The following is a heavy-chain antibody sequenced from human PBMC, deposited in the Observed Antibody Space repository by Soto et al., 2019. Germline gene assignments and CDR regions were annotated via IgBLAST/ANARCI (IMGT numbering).Heavy chain of an antibody. CDR1: GFTVSSNY. V-gene: IGHV3-66*01. CDR2: IYSGGST. CDR3: ARGFRFLEWLLLVDASYYYMDV. D-gene: IGHD3-3*01. J-gene: IGHJ6*03. Sequence: GGSLRLSCAASGFTVSSNYMSWVRQAPGKGLEWVSVIYSGGSTYYADSVKGRFTISRDNSKNTLYLQMNSLRAEDTAVYYCARGFRFLEWLLLVDASYYYMDVWGKGTTVTVSS.